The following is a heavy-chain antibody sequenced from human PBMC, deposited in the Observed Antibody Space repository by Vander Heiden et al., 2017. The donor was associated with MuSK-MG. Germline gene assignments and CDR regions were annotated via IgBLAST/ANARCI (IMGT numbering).Heavy chain of an antibody. V-gene: IGHV1-69*12. D-gene: IGHD3-10*01. J-gene: IGHJ4*02. CDR3: AVSSGSYYCIFDY. Sequence: QVQLVQSGAEVKKPGPSVQVSCKASGASFSSYAISWVRQAPGQGLEWMGGIIPIFGTANYAQKFQGRVTITADESTSTAYMELSSLRSEDTAVYYCAVSSGSYYCIFDYWGQGTLVTVSS. CDR1: GASFSSYA. CDR2: IIPIFGTA.